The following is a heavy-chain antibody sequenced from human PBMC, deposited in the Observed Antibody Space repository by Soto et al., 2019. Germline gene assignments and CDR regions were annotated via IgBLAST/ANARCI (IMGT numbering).Heavy chain of an antibody. D-gene: IGHD1-20*01. Sequence: VQLVESGGGVVQPGRSLRLSCAASGFTFSSYGMHWVRQAPGKGLEWVAVISYDGSNKYYADSVKGRFTISRDNSKNTLYLQMNSLRAEDTAVYYCAKEYNDYGDYWGQGTLVTVSS. V-gene: IGHV3-30*18. CDR3: AKEYNDYGDY. J-gene: IGHJ4*02. CDR1: GFTFSSYG. CDR2: ISYDGSNK.